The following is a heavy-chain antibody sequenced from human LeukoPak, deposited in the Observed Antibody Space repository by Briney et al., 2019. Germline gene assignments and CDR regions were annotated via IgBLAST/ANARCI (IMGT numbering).Heavy chain of an antibody. Sequence: PETLSLTCTVSGGSISSYYWSWIRQPPGKGLEWIGYIYYSGSTNYNPSLKSRVTISVDTSKNQFSLKLSSVTAADTAVYYCARGATVINNWFDPWGQGTLVTVSS. CDR1: GGSISSYY. V-gene: IGHV4-59*01. CDR3: ARGATVINNWFDP. D-gene: IGHD4-11*01. J-gene: IGHJ5*02. CDR2: IYYSGST.